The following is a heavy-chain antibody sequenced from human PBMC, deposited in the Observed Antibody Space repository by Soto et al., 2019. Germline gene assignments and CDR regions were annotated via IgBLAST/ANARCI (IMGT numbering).Heavy chain of an antibody. CDR3: ARAGFSYGHLLF. CDR1: GGPIKTGGYY. J-gene: IGHJ4*02. V-gene: IGHV4-30-4*01. D-gene: IGHD3-10*01. CDR2: VFYSGAT. Sequence: PSETLSLTCNVSGGPIKTGGYYWNWIRQPPGKGLEWIGYVFYSGATNYSPSLKSRAAISMDTSKNQFSLSLTSVTAADTAVYYCARAGFSYGHLLFWGQGIRVTVS.